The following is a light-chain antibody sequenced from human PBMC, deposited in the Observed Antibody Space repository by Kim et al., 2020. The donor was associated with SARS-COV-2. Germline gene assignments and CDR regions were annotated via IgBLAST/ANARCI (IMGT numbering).Light chain of an antibody. Sequence: SRGEIATHSCRAGQRVTDCSLAWDQENVGPAPRLLIYGAFRRPTGIPERFTGSGSGTDFTLTISRLEPGGCALYFCQQYGSSPHAFGPGTKVDIK. J-gene: IGKJ3*01. CDR1: QRVTDCS. CDR3: QQYGSSPHA. V-gene: IGKV3-20*01. CDR2: GAF.